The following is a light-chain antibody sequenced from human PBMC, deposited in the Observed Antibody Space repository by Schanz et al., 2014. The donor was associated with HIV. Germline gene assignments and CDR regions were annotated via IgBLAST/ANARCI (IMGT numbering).Light chain of an antibody. CDR2: DVT. V-gene: IGLV2-14*03. CDR3: CSYAGSYTFYV. J-gene: IGLJ1*01. Sequence: QSALTQPASVSGSPGRSITISCTGTSSDIGAYNYVSWYQQQPGKAPKLMIYDVTDRPSGVSHRFSGSKSGNTASLTISGXXXXDEADYYCCSYAGSYTFYVFGTGTKLTV. CDR1: SSDIGAYNY.